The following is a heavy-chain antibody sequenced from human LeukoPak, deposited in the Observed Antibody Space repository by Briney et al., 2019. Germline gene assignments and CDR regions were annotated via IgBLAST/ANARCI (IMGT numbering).Heavy chain of an antibody. J-gene: IGHJ3*02. D-gene: IGHD2-2*01. V-gene: IGHV1-69*04. Sequence: SVKVSCNAFGGTFSSYAISWVRQAPGLGLEWLGRFIPIFGIVNYAQKFLGRVTFTAAKSTSTAYMELSSLRSEDTAVYYCARGIVVPAAPNAFDIWGQGTMVTVSS. CDR3: ARGIVVPAAPNAFDI. CDR2: FIPIFGIV. CDR1: GGTFSSYA.